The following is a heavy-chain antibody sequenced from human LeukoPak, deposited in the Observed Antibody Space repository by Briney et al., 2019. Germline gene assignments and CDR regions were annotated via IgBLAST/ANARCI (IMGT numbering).Heavy chain of an antibody. CDR2: IYTSGST. CDR3: ARDAYYYDTGGYYMLDY. Sequence: PSETLSLTCSVSGGSISDYYWAWIRRPAGKGLEWIGRIYTSGSTYYNPSLKSRVTMSLDTSKNEFSLNLSSVTAADTAVYYCARDAYYYDTGGYYMLDYWGQGTLITVSS. V-gene: IGHV4-4*07. D-gene: IGHD3-22*01. J-gene: IGHJ4*02. CDR1: GGSISDYY.